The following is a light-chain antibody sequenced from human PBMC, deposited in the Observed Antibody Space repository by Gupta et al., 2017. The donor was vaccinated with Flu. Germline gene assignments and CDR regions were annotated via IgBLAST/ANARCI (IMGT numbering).Light chain of an antibody. Sequence: IVLTPSPQSLAVSPGTPASISCFSSRSPVRENGYNGLGWYFQKAGQPPQLLIFLASDRAPGVPDRFSGSGSGTHFTLKISKVEPEDVGIYYCMQDFQTPLTFGGGTRVEIK. CDR1: RSPVRENGYNG. V-gene: IGKV2-28*01. J-gene: IGKJ4*01. CDR2: LAS. CDR3: MQDFQTPLT.